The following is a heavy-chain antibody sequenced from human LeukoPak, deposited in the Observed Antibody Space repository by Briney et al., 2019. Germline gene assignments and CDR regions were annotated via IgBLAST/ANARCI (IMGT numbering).Heavy chain of an antibody. Sequence: PSETLSLTCTVSGYSISSDSYWGWIRQPPGKGLEWIGSIHHSGSTYYNPSLKSRVTISVDASKNQLSLKLSSVTAADTAVYYCARAFGVVIYFDYWGQGTLVTVSS. CDR2: IHHSGST. CDR1: GYSISSDSY. CDR3: ARAFGVVIYFDY. J-gene: IGHJ4*02. D-gene: IGHD3-3*01. V-gene: IGHV4-38-2*02.